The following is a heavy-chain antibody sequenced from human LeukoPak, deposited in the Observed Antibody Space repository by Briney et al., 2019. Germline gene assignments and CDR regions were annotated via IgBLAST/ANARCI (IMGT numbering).Heavy chain of an antibody. CDR1: GFTFSSYR. D-gene: IGHD3-10*01. CDR3: ARGYYGSGTVFDY. J-gene: IGHJ4*02. Sequence: GGSLRLSCAASGFTFSSYRMHWVRQAPGKGLDWISYISTSSTINYADSVKGRFTIPRDNAKNSLYLQMNSLRDEDTAVYYCARGYYGSGTVFDYWGQGTLVTVSS. CDR2: ISTSSTI. V-gene: IGHV3-48*02.